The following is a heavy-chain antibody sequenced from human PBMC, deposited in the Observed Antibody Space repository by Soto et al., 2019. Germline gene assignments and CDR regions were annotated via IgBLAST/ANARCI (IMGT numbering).Heavy chain of an antibody. CDR1: GFTFSSFW. CDR2: IKQDGSEK. V-gene: IGHV3-7*01. Sequence: PGGSLRLSCAASGFTFSSFWMSWVRQAPGKGREWVANIKQDGSEKYYVDSVRGRFSISRDNAKNSLFLQMNSLRAEDTAVYYCARRPYGDYGDYFDYWGQGTLVTVSS. CDR3: ARRPYGDYGDYFDY. J-gene: IGHJ4*02. D-gene: IGHD4-17*01.